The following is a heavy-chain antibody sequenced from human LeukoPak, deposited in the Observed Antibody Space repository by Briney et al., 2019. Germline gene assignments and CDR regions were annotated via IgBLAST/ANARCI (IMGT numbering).Heavy chain of an antibody. CDR3: AKVGITGTTLAWFDP. CDR1: GFTFSSYA. V-gene: IGHV3-23*01. CDR2: ISGSGGST. D-gene: IGHD1-20*01. Sequence: PGGSLRLSCAASGFTFSSYAMSWVRQAPGKGLEWVSTISGSGGSTYHADSVKGRFTISRDNSKNTLYLQMNSLRAEDTAVYYCAKVGITGTTLAWFDPWGQGTLVTVSS. J-gene: IGHJ5*02.